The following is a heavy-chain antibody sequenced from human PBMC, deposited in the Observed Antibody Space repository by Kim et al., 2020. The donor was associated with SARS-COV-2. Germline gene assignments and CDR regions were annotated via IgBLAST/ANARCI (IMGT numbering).Heavy chain of an antibody. J-gene: IGHJ4*02. Sequence: ALPVKRRITINPDTSKNQFSLQLNSVTPEDTAVYYCTRRLPVTGTGFDYWGLGTLVTVSS. CDR3: TRRLPVTGTGFDY. D-gene: IGHD6-19*01. V-gene: IGHV6-1*01.